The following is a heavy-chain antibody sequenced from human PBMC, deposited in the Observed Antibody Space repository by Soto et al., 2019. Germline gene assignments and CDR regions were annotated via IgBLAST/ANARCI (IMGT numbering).Heavy chain of an antibody. CDR2: IYYSGST. CDR3: ARDRRGSSSGPYYYGMDV. CDR1: GGSISSGGYY. Sequence: LCGGSISSGGYYWSWIRQHPGKGLEWIGYIYYSGSTYYNPSLKSRVTISVDTSKNQFSLKLSSVTAADTAVYYCARDRRGSSSGPYYYGMDVWGQGTTVTVSS. D-gene: IGHD2-2*01. J-gene: IGHJ6*02. V-gene: IGHV4-31*02.